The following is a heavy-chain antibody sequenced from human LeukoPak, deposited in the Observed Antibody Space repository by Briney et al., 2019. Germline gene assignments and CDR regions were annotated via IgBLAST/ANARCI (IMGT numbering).Heavy chain of an antibody. CDR1: GFTFSSYS. D-gene: IGHD1-1*01. CDR3: ARVVRGGATGTDY. CDR2: IISSSSYI. V-gene: IGHV3-21*01. J-gene: IGHJ4*02. Sequence: GGSLRLSCAASGFTFSSYSMNWVRQAPGKGLEWVSSIISSSSYIYYADSVKGRFTISRDNAKNSLYLQMNSLRAEDTAVYYCARVVRGGATGTDYWGQGTLVTVSS.